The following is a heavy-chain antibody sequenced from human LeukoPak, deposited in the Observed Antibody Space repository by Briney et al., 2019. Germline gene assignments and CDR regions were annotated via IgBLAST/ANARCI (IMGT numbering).Heavy chain of an antibody. CDR2: ISSSSSTI. J-gene: IGHJ3*02. CDR3: ARVSYDSILRDI. D-gene: IGHD3-22*01. Sequence: PGGSLRLSCAASGCTFSSYSMNWVRQAPGKGLEWVSYISSSSSTIYYADSVKGRFTISRDNAKNSLYLQMNSLRAEDTAVYYCARVSYDSILRDIWGQGTVVTVSS. V-gene: IGHV3-48*04. CDR1: GCTFSSYS.